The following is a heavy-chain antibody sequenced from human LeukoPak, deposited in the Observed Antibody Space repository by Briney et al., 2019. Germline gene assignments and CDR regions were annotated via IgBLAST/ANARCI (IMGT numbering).Heavy chain of an antibody. D-gene: IGHD3-3*02. V-gene: IGHV1-18*01. CDR1: GYTFTMYG. CDR3: ARTELGYYYYYYMDV. CDR2: ISTYNGNT. J-gene: IGHJ6*03. Sequence: ASVKVSCKASGYTFTMYGISWVRQAPGQGLEWMGWISTYNGNTNYAQNFQGRVTMTTDTSTSTAYMELRSLRSDDTAVYYCARTELGYYYYYYMDVWGKGTTVTVSS.